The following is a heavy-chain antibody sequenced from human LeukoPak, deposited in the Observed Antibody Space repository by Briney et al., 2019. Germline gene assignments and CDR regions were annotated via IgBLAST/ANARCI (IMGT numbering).Heavy chain of an antibody. Sequence: ASVKVSCKASGYTFTNYVISWVRQAPGQGLEWMGRISAYSGNTNYAQKLQGRVTMTTATSTSTAYMELRSLRSDDTAVYFCARGRDYYGSSDYPDPTYFDYWGQGTLVTVSS. CDR3: ARGRDYYGSSDYPDPTYFDY. J-gene: IGHJ4*02. D-gene: IGHD3-22*01. CDR2: ISAYSGNT. CDR1: GYTFTNYV. V-gene: IGHV1-18*01.